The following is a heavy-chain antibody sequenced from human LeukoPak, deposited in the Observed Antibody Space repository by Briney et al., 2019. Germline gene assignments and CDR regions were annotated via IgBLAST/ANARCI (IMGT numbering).Heavy chain of an antibody. CDR2: ISSSSSTI. CDR1: GFTFSSYS. Sequence: SGGSLRLSCAASGFTFSSYSMNWVRQAPGKGLEWVSYISSSSSTIYYADSVKGRFTISRDNSKNTLYLQMSSLRAEDTAVYYCVWNFDYWGQGTLVTVSS. V-gene: IGHV3-48*01. CDR3: VWNFDY. J-gene: IGHJ4*02. D-gene: IGHD1-1*01.